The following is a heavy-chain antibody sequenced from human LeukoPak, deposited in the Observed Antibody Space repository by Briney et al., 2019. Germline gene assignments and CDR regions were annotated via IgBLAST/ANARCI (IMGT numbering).Heavy chain of an antibody. CDR3: ARGGITPIDC. CDR2: IYHSGST. Sequence: SETLSLTCAVSGGSISSGGYSWSWIRQPPGKGLEWIGYIYHSGSTYYNPSLKSRVTISVDRSKNQFSLKLSFVTAADAAVYYCARGGITPIDCWGQGTLVTVSS. J-gene: IGHJ4*02. D-gene: IGHD1-7*01. V-gene: IGHV4-30-2*01. CDR1: GGSISSGGYS.